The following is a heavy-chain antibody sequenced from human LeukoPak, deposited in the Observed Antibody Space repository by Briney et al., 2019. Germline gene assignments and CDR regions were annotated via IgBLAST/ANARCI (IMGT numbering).Heavy chain of an antibody. J-gene: IGHJ4*02. D-gene: IGHD6-19*01. CDR1: GFSFGDFA. Sequence: GGSLRLSCAPSGFSFGDFAVHWVRQAPGKGLEWVALISYDGGNIYYADSVRGRFTISRDNSKNMLFLHMNSLRPEDTAVYYCARDPPFRSGWSQNLFDHWGQGTLVTVSS. CDR3: ARDPPFRSGWSQNLFDH. V-gene: IGHV3-30*04. CDR2: ISYDGGNI.